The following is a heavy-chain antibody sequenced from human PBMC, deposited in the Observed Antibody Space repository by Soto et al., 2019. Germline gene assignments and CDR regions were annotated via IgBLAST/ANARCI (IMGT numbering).Heavy chain of an antibody. CDR1: GGTFSSYT. Sequence: QVQLVQSGAEVKKPGSSVKVSCKASGGTFSSYTISWVRQAPGQGLEWMGRIIPILGIANYAQKFQGRVTITADKSTSTAYMERSSLRSEDTAVYYCAREGDCSGGSCSPFDYWGQGTLVTVSS. CDR2: IIPILGIA. CDR3: AREGDCSGGSCSPFDY. V-gene: IGHV1-69*08. J-gene: IGHJ4*02. D-gene: IGHD2-15*01.